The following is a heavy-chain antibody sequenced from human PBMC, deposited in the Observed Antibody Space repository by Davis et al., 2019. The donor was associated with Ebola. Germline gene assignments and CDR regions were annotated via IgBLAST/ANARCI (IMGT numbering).Heavy chain of an antibody. CDR2: IKQDGSEK. J-gene: IGHJ4*02. V-gene: IGHV3-7*01. Sequence: GESLKISCAASGFTFSSYWMSWVRQAPGKGLEWVANIKQDGSEKYYVDSVKGRFTISRDNAKNSLYLQMNSLRAEDTAVYYCARDTPRGYYDSSGYPDYWGQGTLVTVSS. CDR3: ARDTPRGYYDSSGYPDY. D-gene: IGHD3-22*01. CDR1: GFTFSSYW.